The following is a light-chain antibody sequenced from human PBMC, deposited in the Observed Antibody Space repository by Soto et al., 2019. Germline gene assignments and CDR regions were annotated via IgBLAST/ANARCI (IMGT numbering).Light chain of an antibody. CDR1: SNDIGNANF. CDR3: CSYAGRINWL. V-gene: IGLV2-23*02. J-gene: IGLJ3*02. Sequence: QSALTQPASVSGSPGQSLTISCSGTSNDIGNANFVSWYQQHSGNAPKLLIYEVSKRPSGVSGRFSGSKSGNTASLTISGLQAEDEAEYFCCSYAGRINWLSGGGTKVTVL. CDR2: EVS.